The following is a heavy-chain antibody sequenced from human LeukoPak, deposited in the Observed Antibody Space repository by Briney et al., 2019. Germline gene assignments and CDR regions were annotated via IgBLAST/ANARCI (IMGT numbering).Heavy chain of an antibody. CDR2: IYRSGST. D-gene: IGHD3-22*01. CDR1: GGSISSGSYY. V-gene: IGHV4-61*09. J-gene: IGHJ4*02. CDR3: ASATYYYDSSGYGVDY. Sequence: PSQTLSLTCTVSGGSISSGSYYWSWIRQPAGKRLEWIGHIYRSGSTYYNPSLKSRVTISVDTSKNQFSLKLSSVTAADTAVYYCASATYYYDSSGYGVDYWGQGTLVTASS.